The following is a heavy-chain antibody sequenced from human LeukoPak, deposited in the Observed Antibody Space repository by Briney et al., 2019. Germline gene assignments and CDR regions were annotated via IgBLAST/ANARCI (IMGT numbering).Heavy chain of an antibody. Sequence: SETLSLTCTVSGGSISSYYWSWIRRPPGKGLEWIGYIYYSGSTNYNPSLKSRVTISVDTSKNQFSLKLSSVTAADTAVYHCARDQSGGYYFDYWGQGTLVTVSS. J-gene: IGHJ4*02. CDR3: ARDQSGGYYFDY. CDR1: GGSISSYY. CDR2: IYYSGST. D-gene: IGHD3-10*01. V-gene: IGHV4-59*01.